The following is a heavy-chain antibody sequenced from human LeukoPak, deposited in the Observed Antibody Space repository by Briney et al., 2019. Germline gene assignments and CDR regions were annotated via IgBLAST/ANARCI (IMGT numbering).Heavy chain of an antibody. D-gene: IGHD2-15*01. J-gene: IGHJ5*02. V-gene: IGHV3-23*01. Sequence: GGSLRLSCAASGFTFSSYEMNWVRQAPGKGLEWVSAISGSGGSTYYADSVKGRFTISRDNSKNTLYLQMNSLRAEDMAVYYCAKAAKYCSGGSCYKLWFDPWGQGTLVTVSS. CDR3: AKAAKYCSGGSCYKLWFDP. CDR1: GFTFSSYE. CDR2: ISGSGGST.